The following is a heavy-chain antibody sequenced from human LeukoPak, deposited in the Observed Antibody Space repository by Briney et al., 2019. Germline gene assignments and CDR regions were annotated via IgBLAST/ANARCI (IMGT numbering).Heavy chain of an antibody. CDR3: ARDRYYGSGSYYPSYYFDY. CDR2: IWYDGSND. CDR1: GFNFGSDA. V-gene: IGHV3-30*02. J-gene: IGHJ4*02. Sequence: GGSLRLSCTASGFNFGSDAMHWVRQAPGKGLEWVAFIWYDGSNDHYADSVKGRFTISRDNSKNTLYLQMNSLRAEDTAVYYCARDRYYGSGSYYPSYYFDYWGQGTLVTVSS. D-gene: IGHD3-10*01.